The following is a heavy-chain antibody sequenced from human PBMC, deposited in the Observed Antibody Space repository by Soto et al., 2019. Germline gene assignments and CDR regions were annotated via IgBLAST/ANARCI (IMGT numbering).Heavy chain of an antibody. J-gene: IGHJ3*02. V-gene: IGHV1-18*01. Sequence: ASVKVSCKASGYTFTSCGISWVRQAPGQGLEWMGWISAYNGNTNYAQKLQGRVTITRDTSASTAYMELSSLRSEDTAVYYCARDRITGTQTDAFDIWGQGTMVTVSS. CDR3: ARDRITGTQTDAFDI. CDR2: ISAYNGNT. D-gene: IGHD1-20*01. CDR1: GYTFTSCG.